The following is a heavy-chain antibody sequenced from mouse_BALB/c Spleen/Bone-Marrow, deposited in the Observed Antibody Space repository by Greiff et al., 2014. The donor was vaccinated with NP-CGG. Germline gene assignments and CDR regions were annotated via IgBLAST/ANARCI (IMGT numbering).Heavy chain of an antibody. V-gene: IGHV14-3*02. Sequence: EVQLQQSGAELVKSGASVKLSCTASGFNIKDTYIHWVNQRPEQGLEWVGRIDPANGNTKYDPNFQGKATITADSSSNTAYLHLSSLASEDNAVYYCASSVITNAMDYGGERTSV. CDR2: IDPANGNT. CDR1: GFNIKDTY. D-gene: IGHD1-3*01. CDR3: ASSVITNAMDY. J-gene: IGHJ4*01.